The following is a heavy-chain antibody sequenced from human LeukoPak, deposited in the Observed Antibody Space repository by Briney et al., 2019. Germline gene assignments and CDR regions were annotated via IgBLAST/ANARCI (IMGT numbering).Heavy chain of an antibody. CDR1: GYTFTGYY. D-gene: IGHD4-11*01. V-gene: IGHV1-2*06. J-gene: IGHJ4*02. Sequence: ASVKVSCKASGYTFTGYYMHWVRQAPGQGLEWMGRINPNSGGTNYAQKFQGRVTMTRDTSISTAYMELSRLRSDDTAVYYCARAESSNWDTKHYFDYWGQGTLVTVSS. CDR3: ARAESSNWDTKHYFDY. CDR2: INPNSGGT.